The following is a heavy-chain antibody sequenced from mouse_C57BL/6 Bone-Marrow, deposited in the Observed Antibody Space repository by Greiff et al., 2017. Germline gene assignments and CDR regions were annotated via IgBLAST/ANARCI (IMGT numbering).Heavy chain of an antibody. V-gene: IGHV3-6*01. D-gene: IGHD2-3*01. CDR3: ARLGNGYYDWVWFAY. J-gene: IGHJ3*01. CDR2: ISYAGST. Sequence: ESGPGLVKPSQSLSLSCSVTGYSITSGSYWNWIRQFPGNKLEWMDYISYAGSTNYNPSLKNPISITRDTSKDQFFLKLNSVTTEDTATYYCARLGNGYYDWVWFAYWGQGTLVTVSA. CDR1: GYSITSGSY.